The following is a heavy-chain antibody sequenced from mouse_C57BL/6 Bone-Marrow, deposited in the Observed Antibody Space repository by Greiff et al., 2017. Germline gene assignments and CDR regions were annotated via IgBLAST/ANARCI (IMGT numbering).Heavy chain of an antibody. CDR1: GYTFTSYW. CDR2: IDPSDSYT. D-gene: IGHD2-3*01. Sequence: QVHVKQPGAELVRPGTSVKLSCKASGYTFTSYWMHWVKQRPGQGLEWIGVIDPSDSYTNYNQKFKGKATLTVDTSSSTAYMQLSSLTSEDSAVYYCAIDGYYFHYWGQGTTLTVSS. J-gene: IGHJ2*01. V-gene: IGHV1-59*01. CDR3: AIDGYYFHY.